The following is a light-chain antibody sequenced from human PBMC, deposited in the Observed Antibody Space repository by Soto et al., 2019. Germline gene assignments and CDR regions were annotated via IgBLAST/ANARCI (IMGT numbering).Light chain of an antibody. J-gene: IGKJ4*01. CDR3: QQRRNWPLT. Sequence: EIVLTQSPATLSLSPGERATLSCRASQSVSSYLAWYQQKPGQAPRLLIYDASNRATGIPARFSGGGSGTDFTLPISSLEPEDFAVYYCQQRRNWPLTFGGGTKVEIK. CDR1: QSVSSY. V-gene: IGKV3-11*01. CDR2: DAS.